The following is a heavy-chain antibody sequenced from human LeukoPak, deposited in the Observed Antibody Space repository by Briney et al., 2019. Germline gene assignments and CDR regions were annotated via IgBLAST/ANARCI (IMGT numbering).Heavy chain of an antibody. CDR3: ARTIVVVVAATEYYFDY. V-gene: IGHV4-61*01. CDR1: GRSVSCGSYY. CDR2: IYYSGST. D-gene: IGHD2-15*01. J-gene: IGHJ4*02. Sequence: KHSETLSLTCTVSGRSVSCGSYYWSWIRQPPGKGLEWIGYIYYSGSTNYNPSLKSRVTISVDTSKNQFSLKLSSVTAADTAVYYCARTIVVVVAATEYYFDYWGQGTLVTVSS.